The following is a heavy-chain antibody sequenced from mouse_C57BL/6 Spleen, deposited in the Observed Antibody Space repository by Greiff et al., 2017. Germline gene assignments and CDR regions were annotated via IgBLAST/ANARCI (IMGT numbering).Heavy chain of an antibody. D-gene: IGHD1-1*01. CDR3: ARNGRDYYGSSSHYAMDY. J-gene: IGHJ4*01. CDR1: GFSLTSYG. Sequence: QVQLQQSGPGLVQPSQSLSITCTVSGFSLTSYGVHWVRQSPGKGLEWLGVIWSGGSTDYNAAFISRLSISKDNSKSQVFFKMNSLQADDTAIYYCARNGRDYYGSSSHYAMDYWGQGTSVTGSS. CDR2: IWSGGST. V-gene: IGHV2-2*01.